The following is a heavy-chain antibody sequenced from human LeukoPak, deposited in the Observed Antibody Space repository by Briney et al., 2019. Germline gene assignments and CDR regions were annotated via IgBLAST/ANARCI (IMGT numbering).Heavy chain of an antibody. CDR3: ARDGSGSYPLADNWFDP. CDR1: GSTFSSYS. Sequence: GGSLRLSCAASGSTFSSYSMNWVRQAPGKGLEWVSSISSSSSYIYYADSVKGRFTISRDNAKNSLYLQMNSLRAEDTAVYYCARDGSGSYPLADNWFDPWGQGTLVTVSS. D-gene: IGHD1-26*01. V-gene: IGHV3-21*04. J-gene: IGHJ5*02. CDR2: ISSSSSYI.